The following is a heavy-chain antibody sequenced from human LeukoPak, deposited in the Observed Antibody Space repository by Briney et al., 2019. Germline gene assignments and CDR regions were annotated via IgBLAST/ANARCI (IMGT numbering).Heavy chain of an antibody. CDR2: IIPIFGTA. CDR1: GGTFSSYA. V-gene: IGHV1-69*01. J-gene: IGHJ4*02. CDR3: ARDKEQLPTFYYFDY. D-gene: IGHD6-13*01. Sequence: SVKVSCKASGGTFSSYAISWVRQAPGQGLEWMGGIIPIFGTANYAQKFQGRVTITADESTSTAYMELSSLRSEDTAVYYCARDKEQLPTFYYFDYWGQGTLVTVSS.